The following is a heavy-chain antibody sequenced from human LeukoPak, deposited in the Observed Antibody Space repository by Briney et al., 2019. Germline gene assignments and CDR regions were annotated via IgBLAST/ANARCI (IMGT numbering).Heavy chain of an antibody. J-gene: IGHJ4*02. CDR1: GGSISSTTYY. CDR2: IYYSGDS. V-gene: IGHV4-39*01. Sequence: PSETLSLTCSVSGGSISSTTYYWGWIRQPPGKGLEWIGTIYYSGDSYHNPSLKSRLTMSVDMSKNQFSLRLSSVTAADTAVYYCARLVIVGIAVPSRPFDYWGQGIRVTVSS. D-gene: IGHD6-19*01. CDR3: ARLVIVGIAVPSRPFDY.